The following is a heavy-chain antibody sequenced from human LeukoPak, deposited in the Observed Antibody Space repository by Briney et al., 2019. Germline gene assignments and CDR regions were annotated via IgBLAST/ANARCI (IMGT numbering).Heavy chain of an antibody. J-gene: IGHJ6*02. CDR2: IRTEGDT. CDR3: ARDFRGCMDV. CDR1: GFTFNTYD. D-gene: IGHD3-10*01. V-gene: IGHV3-13*04. Sequence: GGSLRLSCAASGFTFNTYDMHWVGQVTGKGLQWVSAIRTEGDTYYLDSVKGRFTISRDNAKNALYLQMNSLTAGDTAVYYCARDFRGCMDVWGQGTTVTVSS.